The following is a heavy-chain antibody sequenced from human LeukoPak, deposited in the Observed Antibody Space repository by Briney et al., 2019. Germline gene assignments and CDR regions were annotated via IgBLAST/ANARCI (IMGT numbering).Heavy chain of an antibody. Sequence: GGSLRLSCAASGFTVSSNYMSWVRRAPGKGLEWVSAIYTGGSTYYAGSVKGRFTISRDNSKNTLYLQMNSLRAEDTAVYYCARAPGPPTYYYDSSGYPAFDYWGQGTLVTVSS. D-gene: IGHD3-22*01. V-gene: IGHV3-66*01. CDR3: ARAPGPPTYYYDSSGYPAFDY. J-gene: IGHJ4*02. CDR2: IYTGGST. CDR1: GFTVSSNY.